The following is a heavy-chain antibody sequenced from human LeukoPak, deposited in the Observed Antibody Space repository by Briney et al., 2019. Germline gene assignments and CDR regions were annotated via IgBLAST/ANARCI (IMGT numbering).Heavy chain of an antibody. J-gene: IGHJ4*02. D-gene: IGHD3-22*01. Sequence: GALRLSCAASGFTFSGSAMHWVRQASGKGLEWVGRIRSKANSYATAYAASVKGRFTISRDDSKNTAYLQMNSLKTEDTAVYYCTRPLGSYYDSSGYLDWGQGTLVTVSS. CDR3: TRPLGSYYDSSGYLD. V-gene: IGHV3-73*01. CDR1: GFTFSGSA. CDR2: IRSKANSYAT.